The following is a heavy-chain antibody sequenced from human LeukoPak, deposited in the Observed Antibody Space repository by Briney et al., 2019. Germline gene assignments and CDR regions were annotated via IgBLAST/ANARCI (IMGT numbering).Heavy chain of an antibody. V-gene: IGHV3-48*03. CDR2: ISSSASTI. J-gene: IGHJ3*02. Sequence: GGSLRLSCAASGFTFSSYEMIWIRQAPGKGLEWVSYISSSASTIYYADSVKGRFTISRDNAKNSLYLQMNSLRAEDTAVYYCARTPWIQLWFDRAFDIWGQGTMVTVSS. CDR3: ARTPWIQLWFDRAFDI. D-gene: IGHD5-18*01. CDR1: GFTFSSYE.